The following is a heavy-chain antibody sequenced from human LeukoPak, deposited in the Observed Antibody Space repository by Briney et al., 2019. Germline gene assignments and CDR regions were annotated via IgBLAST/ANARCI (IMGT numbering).Heavy chain of an antibody. Sequence: ALVKVSCKASGGTFSSYAISWVRQAPGQGLEWMGGIIPIFGTANYAQKFQGRVTITADKSTSTAYMELSSLRSEDTAVYYCARVDTAMVSTFDYWGQGTLVTVSS. J-gene: IGHJ4*02. V-gene: IGHV1-69*06. CDR2: IIPIFGTA. D-gene: IGHD5-18*01. CDR3: ARVDTAMVSTFDY. CDR1: GGTFSSYA.